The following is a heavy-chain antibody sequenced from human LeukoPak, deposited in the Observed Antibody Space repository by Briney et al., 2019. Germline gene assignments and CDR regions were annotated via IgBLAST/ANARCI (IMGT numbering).Heavy chain of an antibody. CDR2: IRYDGSNK. D-gene: IGHD4-11*01. J-gene: IGHJ5*02. CDR1: GITFSSFG. Sequence: PGGSLRLSCAASGITFSSFGMHWVRQAPGKGLEWVAFIRYDGSNKYYADSVKGRFTISRDNSKNTLYLQMNSLRVEDTAVYYCARDGTVTAGPFDPWGQGTLVTVSS. V-gene: IGHV3-30*02. CDR3: ARDGTVTAGPFDP.